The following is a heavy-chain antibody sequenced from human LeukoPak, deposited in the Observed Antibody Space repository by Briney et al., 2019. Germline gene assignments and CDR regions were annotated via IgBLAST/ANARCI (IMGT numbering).Heavy chain of an antibody. J-gene: IGHJ4*02. CDR1: GFIFSDHY. Sequence: SLRLSCAASGFIFSDHYMDWVRQAPGKGLEWVSGISWNSGSIGYADSVKGRFTISRDNAKNSLYLQMNSLRAEDMALYYSAKDRWGWLQFPFDYWGQETLVTVSS. V-gene: IGHV3-9*03. CDR2: ISWNSGSI. CDR3: AKDRWGWLQFPFDY. D-gene: IGHD5-24*01.